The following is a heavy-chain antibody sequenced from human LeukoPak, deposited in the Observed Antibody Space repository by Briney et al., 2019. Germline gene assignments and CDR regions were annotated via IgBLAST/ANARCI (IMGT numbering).Heavy chain of an antibody. V-gene: IGHV4-39*01. Sequence: SETLSLTCTVSGGSISSSSYYWAWIRQPPGKGLEWIGSIHYSVTTFYSPSLKSRVTISADASKNQFSLKLSSVTAADTAVYYCARRVRVATIDYWGQGTLVTVSS. J-gene: IGHJ4*02. CDR1: GGSISSSSYY. CDR2: IHYSVTT. CDR3: ARRVRVATIDY. D-gene: IGHD5-12*01.